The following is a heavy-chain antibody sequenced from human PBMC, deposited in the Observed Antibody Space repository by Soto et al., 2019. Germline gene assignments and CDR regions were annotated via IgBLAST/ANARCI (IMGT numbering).Heavy chain of an antibody. D-gene: IGHD3-10*01. Sequence: KPSETLSLTCAVSGGSISSGGYSWSWIRQPPGKGLEWIGYIYHSGSTYYNPSLKSRVTISVDRSKNQFSLKLSSVTAADTAVYYCARGGYGSGRYPFDYWGQGTLVTVSS. J-gene: IGHJ4*02. CDR3: ARGGYGSGRYPFDY. CDR1: GGSISSGGYS. CDR2: IYHSGST. V-gene: IGHV4-30-2*01.